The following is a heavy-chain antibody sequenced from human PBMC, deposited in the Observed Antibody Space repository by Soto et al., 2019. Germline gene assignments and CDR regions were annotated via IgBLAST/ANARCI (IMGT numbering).Heavy chain of an antibody. Sequence: GGSLRLSCAASGFTFSSYGMHWVRQAPGKGLEWVAVISYDGSNKYYADSVKGRFTISRDNSKNTLYLQMNSLRAEDTAVYYCANALTYYYDSSGYYTGSPDYWGQGTLVTVSS. CDR3: ANALTYYYDSSGYYTGSPDY. J-gene: IGHJ4*02. V-gene: IGHV3-30*18. CDR1: GFTFSSYG. D-gene: IGHD3-22*01. CDR2: ISYDGSNK.